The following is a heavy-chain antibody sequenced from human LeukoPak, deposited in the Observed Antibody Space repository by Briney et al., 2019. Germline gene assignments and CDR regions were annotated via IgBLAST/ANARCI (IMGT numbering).Heavy chain of an antibody. CDR2: IYYSGST. CDR3: ARAHPFQYYFDY. Sequence: PSETLSLTCTVSGGSISSYYWSWIRQPPGKGLEWIGYIYYSGSTNYNPSLKSRVTISVDTSKNQFSLKLSSVTAADTAVYYCARAHPFQYYFDYWGQGTLVTVSS. J-gene: IGHJ4*02. V-gene: IGHV4-59*08. CDR1: GGSISSYY.